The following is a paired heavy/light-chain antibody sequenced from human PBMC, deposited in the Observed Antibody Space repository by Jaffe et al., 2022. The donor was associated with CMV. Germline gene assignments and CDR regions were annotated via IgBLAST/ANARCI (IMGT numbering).Heavy chain of an antibody. J-gene: IGHJ5*02. Sequence: EVQLVQSGAEMKKAGESLRISCKGSGYSFSTFWISWVRQMPGKGLEWMGRIDPSDSYTNYSPSVQGHVTLSADKSINTAYLQWSSLRASDTAVYYCARTYYYDSSGYNSWFDPWGQGTLVTVSS. V-gene: IGHV5-10-1*03. CDR1: GYSFSTFW. D-gene: IGHD3-22*01. CDR3: ARTYYYDSSGYNSWFDP. CDR2: IDPSDSYT.
Light chain of an antibody. CDR3: NSRDSSGNHLNWV. Sequence: SSELTQDPAVSVALGQTVRITCQGDSLRTYYAAWYQQKPGQAPVLVIYGKNNRPSGIPDRFSGSSSGNTASLTITGAQAEDEADYYCNSRDSSGNHLNWVFGGGTKLTVL. CDR1: SLRTYY. J-gene: IGLJ3*02. CDR2: GKN. V-gene: IGLV3-19*01.